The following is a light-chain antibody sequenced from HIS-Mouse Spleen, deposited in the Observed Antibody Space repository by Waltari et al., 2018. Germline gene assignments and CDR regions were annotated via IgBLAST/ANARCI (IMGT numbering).Light chain of an antibody. CDR3: QQYNSYSPKYT. Sequence: DIQMTQSPSTLSASVGARVTITCRASQSISSWLAWYQQKPGKAPKLLIYKASSLESGVPSRFSGSGSGTEFTLTISSLQPDDFATYYCQQYNSYSPKYTFGQGTKLEIK. J-gene: IGKJ2*01. CDR1: QSISSW. V-gene: IGKV1-5*03. CDR2: KAS.